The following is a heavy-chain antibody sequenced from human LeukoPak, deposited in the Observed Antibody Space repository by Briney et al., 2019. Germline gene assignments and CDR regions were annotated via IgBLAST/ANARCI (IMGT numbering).Heavy chain of an antibody. Sequence: SETLSLTCTVSGGSISGYYWSWIRQPPGKGLEWIGFIFYTGSTNYNPSLKSRVTISVDTSKNQFSLRLSSVTAADTAVYYCARVSTANWFDPWGQGTLVTVSS. J-gene: IGHJ5*02. CDR1: GGSISGYY. V-gene: IGHV4-59*01. CDR2: IFYTGST. D-gene: IGHD3-16*02. CDR3: ARVSTANWFDP.